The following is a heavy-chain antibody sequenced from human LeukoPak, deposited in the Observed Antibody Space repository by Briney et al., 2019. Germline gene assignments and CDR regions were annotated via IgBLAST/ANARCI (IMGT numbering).Heavy chain of an antibody. Sequence: GGSLRLSCAASGFTFSSSAMSWVRQAPGKGLEWVSAISGSGDSTYYADSVKGRFTISRDNSKNTLYLQMNSLRAEDTAIYYCAKDRDIVVVPAATDYYFDHWGQGTLVTVSS. D-gene: IGHD2-2*01. CDR3: AKDRDIVVVPAATDYYFDH. V-gene: IGHV3-23*01. J-gene: IGHJ4*02. CDR2: ISGSGDST. CDR1: GFTFSSSA.